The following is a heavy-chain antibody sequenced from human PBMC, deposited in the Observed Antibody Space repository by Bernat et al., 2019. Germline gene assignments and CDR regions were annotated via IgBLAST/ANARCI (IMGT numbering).Heavy chain of an antibody. Sequence: EVQLVESGGGLVQPGGSLRLSCAASGFTFSSYWMSWVRQAPGKGLEWVANIKQDGSEKYYVDSVKGRFTISRDNAKNSLYLQMNSLRAEDTAVYYCATSSGWYSGAFDIWGQGTMVTVSS. CDR2: IKQDGSEK. CDR3: ATSSGWYSGAFDI. V-gene: IGHV3-7*03. J-gene: IGHJ3*02. CDR1: GFTFSSYW. D-gene: IGHD6-19*01.